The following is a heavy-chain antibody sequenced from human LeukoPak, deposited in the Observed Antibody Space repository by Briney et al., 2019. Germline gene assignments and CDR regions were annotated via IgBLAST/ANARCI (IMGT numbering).Heavy chain of an antibody. D-gene: IGHD6-19*01. J-gene: IGHJ4*02. Sequence: VKPSETLSLTCTVSGGSISSYYWSWIRQPPGKGLEWIGYIYYSGSTNYNPSLKSRVTISVDTSKNQFSLKLSSVTAADTAVYYCARQQGWLVRDWGQGTLVTVSS. CDR1: GGSISSYY. V-gene: IGHV4-59*08. CDR2: IYYSGST. CDR3: ARQQGWLVRD.